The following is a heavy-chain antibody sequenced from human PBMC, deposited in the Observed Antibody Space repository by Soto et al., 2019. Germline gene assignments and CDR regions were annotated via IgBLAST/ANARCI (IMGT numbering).Heavy chain of an antibody. CDR1: GFTFSSYS. D-gene: IGHD3-9*01. J-gene: IGHJ4*02. V-gene: IGHV3-21*01. CDR2: ISSSSSYI. Sequence: PGGSLRLSCAASGFTFSSYSMNWVRQAPGKGLEWVSSISSSSSYIYYADSVKGRFTISRDNAKNSLYLQMNSLRAEDTAVYYCARDSRYFDWLFPGFDYWGQGTLVTVSS. CDR3: ARDSRYFDWLFPGFDY.